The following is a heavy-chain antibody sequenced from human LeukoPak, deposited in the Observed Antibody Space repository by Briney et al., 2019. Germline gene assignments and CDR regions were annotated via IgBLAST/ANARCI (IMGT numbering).Heavy chain of an antibody. V-gene: IGHV3-30*18. J-gene: IGHJ1*01. CDR1: KFTFSSFA. CDR3: AKKAYTMIVVVITRDPGYFQH. D-gene: IGHD3-22*01. CDR2: ISFDGGNT. Sequence: PGGSLKLSCAASKFTFSSFAIHWVRQAPGKGLEWVALISFDGGNTLYADSVKGRFIISRDNSKNTLYLQMNSLRAEDTAVYYCAKKAYTMIVVVITRDPGYFQHWGQGTLVTVSS.